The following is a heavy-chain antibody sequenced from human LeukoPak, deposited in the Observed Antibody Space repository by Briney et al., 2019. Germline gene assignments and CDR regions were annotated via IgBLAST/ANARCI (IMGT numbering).Heavy chain of an antibody. J-gene: IGHJ4*02. CDR1: GGSISSGDYY. Sequence: SETLSLTCTVSGGSISSGDYYWSWIRQPPGKGLEWIGYIYYSGSTYYNPSLKSRVTISVDTSKNQFSLKLSSVTAADTAVYYCARENDKGYGDYGVFDYWGQGTLVTVSS. V-gene: IGHV4-30-4*01. D-gene: IGHD4-17*01. CDR3: ARENDKGYGDYGVFDY. CDR2: IYYSGST.